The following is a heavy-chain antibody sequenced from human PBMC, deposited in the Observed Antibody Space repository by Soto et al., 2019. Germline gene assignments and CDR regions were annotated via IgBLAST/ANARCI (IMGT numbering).Heavy chain of an antibody. CDR3: AKDGVGYSYGPYYFDY. Sequence: GGSLRLSCAASGFTFSSYGMHWVRQDPGKGLEWVAVISYDGSNKYYADSVKGRFTISRDNSKNTLYLQMNSLRAEDTAVYYCAKDGVGYSYGPYYFDYWGQGTLVTVSS. J-gene: IGHJ4*02. V-gene: IGHV3-30*18. D-gene: IGHD5-18*01. CDR2: ISYDGSNK. CDR1: GFTFSSYG.